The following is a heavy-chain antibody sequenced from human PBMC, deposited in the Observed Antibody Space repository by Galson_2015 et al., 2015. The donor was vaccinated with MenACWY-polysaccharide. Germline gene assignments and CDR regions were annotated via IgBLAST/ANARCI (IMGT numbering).Heavy chain of an antibody. CDR3: AKGDSTPTPIRTRGWYFDL. J-gene: IGHJ2*01. CDR1: GFTFNNYA. Sequence: SLRLSCAASGFTFNNYAMTWVRHAPGKVLEYVSIINHSGTRTFYADSVKGRVTISRDNSKNTLYLQVNSLRAEDTAGYYCAKGDSTPTPIRTRGWYFDLWGRGTLVTVSS. D-gene: IGHD2-21*02. CDR2: INHSGTRT. V-gene: IGHV3-23*01.